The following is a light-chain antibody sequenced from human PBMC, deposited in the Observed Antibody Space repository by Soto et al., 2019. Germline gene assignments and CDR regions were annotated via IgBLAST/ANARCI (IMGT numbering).Light chain of an antibody. CDR3: QSYDNILSAVV. Sequence: QSMLTPPPSGSGAPGQRVTISFTGSSSSVGAGYDVHWYQHLPGTAPQLLXFXXTXXXXVVPDRFSGSKSGTAVSLAIAGLQAEDEGDYYCQSYDNILSAVVFGGGTKVTVL. CDR2: XXT. V-gene: IGLV1-40*01. CDR1: SSSVGAGYD. J-gene: IGLJ2*01.